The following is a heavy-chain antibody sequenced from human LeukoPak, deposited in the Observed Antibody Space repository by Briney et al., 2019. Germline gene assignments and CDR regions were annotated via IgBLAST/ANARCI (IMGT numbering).Heavy chain of an antibody. CDR3: VKGAGYYMDV. CDR2: IRSDGSNK. V-gene: IGHV3-30*02. CDR1: GFTFTSYG. Sequence: GGSLRLSCAASGFTFTSYGMHYIRQAPGKGLEWVAFIRSDGSNKYYVDSVKGRFTISRDNSKNTLYLQMNSLRAEDTAVYYCVKGAGYYMDVWRKGTTVTVSS. J-gene: IGHJ6*03.